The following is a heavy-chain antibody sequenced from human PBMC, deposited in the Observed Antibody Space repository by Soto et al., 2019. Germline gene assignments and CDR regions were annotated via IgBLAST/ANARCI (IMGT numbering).Heavy chain of an antibody. J-gene: IGHJ6*03. CDR1: GYTFTSYA. V-gene: IGHV1-3*01. D-gene: IGHD2-21*02. Sequence: ASVKVSCKASGYTFTSYAMHWVRQAPGQRLEWMGWINAGNGNTKYSQKFQGRVTITRDTSASTAYMELSSLRSEDTAVYYCARKGTLGDYYYYYYMDVWGKGTTVTVSS. CDR3: ARKGTLGDYYYYYYMDV. CDR2: INAGNGNT.